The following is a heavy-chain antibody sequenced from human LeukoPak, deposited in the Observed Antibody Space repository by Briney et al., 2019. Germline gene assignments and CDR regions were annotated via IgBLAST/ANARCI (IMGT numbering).Heavy chain of an antibody. CDR2: IRSKAYGGTT. CDR1: GFTFGDYA. D-gene: IGHD2-15*01. V-gene: IGHV3-49*04. J-gene: IGHJ3*01. Sequence: GRSLRLSCIASGFTFGDYAMSWVRQAPGKGLEWVGFIRSKAYGGTTEYAASVKSRFSISRDDSKSIAYLQMNSLRTEDTAVFYCTRDCSGGSCWGDAFDLWGQGTMVTVSS. CDR3: TRDCSGGSCWGDAFDL.